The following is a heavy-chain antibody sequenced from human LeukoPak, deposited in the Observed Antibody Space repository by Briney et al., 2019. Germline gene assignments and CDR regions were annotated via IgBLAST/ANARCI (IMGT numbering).Heavy chain of an antibody. CDR2: IYPGDSQT. CDR1: GYIFSNYW. D-gene: IGHD3-3*01. J-gene: IGHJ4*02. Sequence: GESLKISCKGSGYIFSNYWITWVRQMPGKGLEWMGIIYPGDSQTRYSPSFQGQVTISADRSIRTAYLHWSSLKASDTAMYYCARTRNVLRFLEWLPESPYYFDYWGQGTLVTVSS. V-gene: IGHV5-51*01. CDR3: ARTRNVLRFLEWLPESPYYFDY.